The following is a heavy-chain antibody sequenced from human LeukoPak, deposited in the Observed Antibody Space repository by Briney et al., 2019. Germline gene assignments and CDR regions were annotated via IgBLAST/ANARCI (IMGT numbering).Heavy chain of an antibody. V-gene: IGHV1-18*01. Sequence: ASVKVSCKASGYTFTSYGISWVRQAPGQGLEWMGWISAYNGNTNYAQKLQGRVTMTTDTSTSTAYMELRSLRSDDTAVYYCARARGETMIVVVPDYWGQGTLVTVSS. D-gene: IGHD3-22*01. CDR1: GYTFTSYG. CDR2: ISAYNGNT. J-gene: IGHJ4*02. CDR3: ARARGETMIVVVPDY.